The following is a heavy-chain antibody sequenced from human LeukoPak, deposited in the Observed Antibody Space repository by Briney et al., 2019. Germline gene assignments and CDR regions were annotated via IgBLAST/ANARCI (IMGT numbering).Heavy chain of an antibody. CDR2: ISSNGGRT. CDR3: ATYYYDSGGFHFHH. V-gene: IGHV3-64*01. CDR1: GFTFRSHG. D-gene: IGHD3-22*01. J-gene: IGHJ1*01. Sequence: GGSLRLSCAASGFTFRSHGMHWVRQAPGKGLEYVSAISSNGGRTYYANSVKGRFTISRDNSRNTLYLQMGSLRAEDMAVYYCATYYYDSGGFHFHHWGQGTLVTVSS.